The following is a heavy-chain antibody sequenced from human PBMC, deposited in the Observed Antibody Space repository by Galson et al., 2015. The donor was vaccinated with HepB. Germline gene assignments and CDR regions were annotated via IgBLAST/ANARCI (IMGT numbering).Heavy chain of an antibody. CDR3: AGQSIAAAGTIAY. CDR2: ISSSSSYT. Sequence: SLRLSCAASGFTFSDYYMSWIRQAPGKGLEWVSYISSSSSYTNYADSVKGRFTISRDNAKNSLYLQMNSLRAEDTAVYYCAGQSIAAAGTIAYWGQGTLVTVSS. J-gene: IGHJ4*02. D-gene: IGHD6-13*01. V-gene: IGHV3-11*06. CDR1: GFTFSDYY.